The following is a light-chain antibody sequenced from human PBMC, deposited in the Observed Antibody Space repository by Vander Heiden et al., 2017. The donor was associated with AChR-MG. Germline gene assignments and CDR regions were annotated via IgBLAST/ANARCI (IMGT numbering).Light chain of an antibody. CDR2: AAS. Sequence: DIQMTQSPPSLSASVGDRVTFSCRASQDISKSIVWYQQKPGKAPKLLVYAASILESGVPSRFSGSGSGTDYTLTISSLQPEDFAIYYCQEEDSSPYTFGQRTKLEI. CDR3: QEEDSSPYT. CDR1: QDISKS. V-gene: IGKV1-NL1*01. J-gene: IGKJ2*01.